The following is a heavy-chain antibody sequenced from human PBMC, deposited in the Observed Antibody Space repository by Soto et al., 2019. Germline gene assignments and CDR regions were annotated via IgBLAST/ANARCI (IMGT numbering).Heavy chain of an antibody. D-gene: IGHD4-17*01. CDR2: ISSSGSTI. Sequence: GGSLRLSCAASGFTFSDYYMSWIRQAPGKGLEWVSYISSSGSTIYYADSAKGRFTISRDNARNSLYLQMNSLRAEDTAVYYCARIRDYGDYHVAFDIWGQGTMVTVSS. CDR1: GFTFSDYY. CDR3: ARIRDYGDYHVAFDI. V-gene: IGHV3-11*01. J-gene: IGHJ3*02.